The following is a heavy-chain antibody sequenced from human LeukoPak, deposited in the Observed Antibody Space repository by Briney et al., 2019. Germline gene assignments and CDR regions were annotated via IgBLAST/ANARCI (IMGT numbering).Heavy chain of an antibody. CDR2: ISYDGSNK. J-gene: IGHJ6*02. D-gene: IGHD5-18*01. V-gene: IGHV3-30*18. CDR1: GFTFSSYG. Sequence: GGSLRLSCAASGFTFSSYGMHWVRQAPGKGLEWVAVISYDGSNKYYADSVKGRFTISRDNSKNTLYLQMNSLRSEDTAVYHCAKDGGLRPHYYYGMDVWGQGTTVTVSS. CDR3: AKDGGLRPHYYYGMDV.